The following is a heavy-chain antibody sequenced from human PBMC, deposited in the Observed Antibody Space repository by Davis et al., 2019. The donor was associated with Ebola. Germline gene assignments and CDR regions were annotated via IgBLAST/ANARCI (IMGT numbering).Heavy chain of an antibody. D-gene: IGHD5-12*01. J-gene: IGHJ4*02. Sequence: MPSETLSLTCTVSGASVSSGAYYWSWIRQPPGKGLEWIGSLYYSGFTNYKPSLKSRVTTSIDTSKNEFSLKLSSVTAADTAVYYCAKSGVGYSSDWWGRGTLVTVSS. CDR1: GASVSSGAYY. V-gene: IGHV4-61*08. CDR2: LYYSGFT. CDR3: AKSGVGYSSDW.